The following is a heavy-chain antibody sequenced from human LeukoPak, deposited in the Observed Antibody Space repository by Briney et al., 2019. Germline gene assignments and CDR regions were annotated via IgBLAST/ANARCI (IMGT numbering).Heavy chain of an antibody. CDR3: ARTYYDFWSGYLRDAFDI. CDR2: INPNSGGT. J-gene: IGHJ3*02. D-gene: IGHD3-3*01. V-gene: IGHV1-2*02. Sequence: ASVKVSCKASGYTFTGYYMHWVRQAPGQGLEWMGWINPNSGGTNYAQKFQGRVTMTRDTSISTAYMELSSLRSEDTAVYYCARTYYDFWSGYLRDAFDIWGQGTMVTVSS. CDR1: GYTFTGYY.